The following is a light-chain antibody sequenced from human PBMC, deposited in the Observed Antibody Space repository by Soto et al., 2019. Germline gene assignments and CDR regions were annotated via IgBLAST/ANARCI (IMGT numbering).Light chain of an antibody. V-gene: IGKV3-11*01. CDR1: QSVSRF. J-gene: IGKJ4*01. CDR2: DAS. Sequence: EIVMTQSPATLSVSPGERVTLSCRASQSVSRFLAWYQQRPGQAPRLLIFDASTRASGVPGRFNGSGSGTAFTLTISSLEPEDSAVYYCQQRTNWPLTFGGGTKVEVK. CDR3: QQRTNWPLT.